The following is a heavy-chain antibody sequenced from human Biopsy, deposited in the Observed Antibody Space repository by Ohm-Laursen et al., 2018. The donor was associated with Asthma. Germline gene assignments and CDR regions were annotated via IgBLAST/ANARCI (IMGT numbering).Heavy chain of an antibody. Sequence: TLSLTCTVSGGSLSSGPYYWSWVRQHPGKGLEWIGYINYSGGTFYSPSLESRVTVSVDTSKNQFSLKLSSVTAADTAVYYCARERAGYYGSGSYLGYWGQGTLVTVSS. D-gene: IGHD3-10*01. CDR1: GGSLSSGPYY. J-gene: IGHJ4*02. CDR3: ARERAGYYGSGSYLGY. CDR2: INYSGGT. V-gene: IGHV4-31*03.